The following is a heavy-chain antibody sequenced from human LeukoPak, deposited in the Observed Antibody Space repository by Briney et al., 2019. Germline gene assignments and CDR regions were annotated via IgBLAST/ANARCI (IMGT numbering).Heavy chain of an antibody. D-gene: IGHD2-15*01. Sequence: ASVKVSCKASGYTFTSYYMHWVRQAPGQGLEWMGIINPSGGSTSYAQKFQGRVTMTRDMSTSTVYMELSSLRSEDTAVYYCANSDFKLLLTVFFDYWGQGTLVTVSS. V-gene: IGHV1-46*01. CDR3: ANSDFKLLLTVFFDY. CDR2: INPSGGST. J-gene: IGHJ4*02. CDR1: GYTFTSYY.